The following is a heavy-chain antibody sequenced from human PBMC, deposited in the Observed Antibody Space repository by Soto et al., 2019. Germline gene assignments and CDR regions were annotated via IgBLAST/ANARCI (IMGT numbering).Heavy chain of an antibody. J-gene: IGHJ4*02. CDR3: ASIAAAGTGY. V-gene: IGHV3-48*03. Sequence: EVQLVESGGGLVQPGGSLRLSCAASGFTFSSYEMNWVRQAPGKGLEWVSYISSSGSTIYYADSVKGRFTISRDNAKNSLYLQMNSLRAEDTAVYYCASIAAAGTGYWGQGTLVTVSS. CDR2: ISSSGSTI. D-gene: IGHD6-13*01. CDR1: GFTFSSYE.